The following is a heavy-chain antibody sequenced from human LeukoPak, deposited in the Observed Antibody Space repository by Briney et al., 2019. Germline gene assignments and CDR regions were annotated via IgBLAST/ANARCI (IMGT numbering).Heavy chain of an antibody. CDR2: ISHYNGNR. CDR1: GYNFTTSG. J-gene: IGHJ4*02. CDR3: ARGDHYDTSGRN. Sequence: ASEKVSCKASGYNFTTSGITWVRQAPGPGLEWMGWISHYNGNRHYAQNLQGRFTMTTDTSTSTASMELRSLRSDDTAFYYCARGDHYDTSGRNWGQGTLVTVSS. V-gene: IGHV1-18*01. D-gene: IGHD3-22*01.